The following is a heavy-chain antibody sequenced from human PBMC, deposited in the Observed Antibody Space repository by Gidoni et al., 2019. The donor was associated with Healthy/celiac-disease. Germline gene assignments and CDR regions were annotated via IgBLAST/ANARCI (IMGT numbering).Heavy chain of an antibody. CDR3: ARDVDY. CDR1: GGSISSYY. V-gene: IGHV4-59*01. J-gene: IGHJ4*02. Sequence: QVQLQESGPGLVKPSETPSLTCTVSGGSISSYYWSWIRQPPGKGLEWIGYIYYSGSTNYNPSLKSRVTISVDTSKNQFSLKLSSVTAADTAVYYCARDVDYWGQGTLVTVSS. CDR2: IYYSGST.